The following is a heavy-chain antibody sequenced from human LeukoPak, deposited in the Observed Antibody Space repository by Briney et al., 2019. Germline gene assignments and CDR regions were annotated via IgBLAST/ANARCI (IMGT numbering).Heavy chain of an antibody. CDR2: IYYSGST. CDR1: GGSISSYY. CDR3: AGRPMTKSYYFEY. V-gene: IGHV4-59*01. J-gene: IGHJ4*02. D-gene: IGHD3-22*01. Sequence: SETLSLTCTVSGGSISSYYWSWIRQPPGKGLEWIGYIYYSGSTNYNPSLKSRVTISVDTSKNQFSLKLSSVTAADTAVYYCAGRPMTKSYYFEYWGQGTLVTVSS.